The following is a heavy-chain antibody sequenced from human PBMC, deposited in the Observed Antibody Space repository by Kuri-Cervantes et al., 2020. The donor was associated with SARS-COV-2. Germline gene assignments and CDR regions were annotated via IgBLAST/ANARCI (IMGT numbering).Heavy chain of an antibody. CDR1: GFTFSSNS. CDR3: ARIHSSSSGGYFDY. V-gene: IGHV3-21*04. Sequence: GGSLRLSFAASGFTFSSNSMNWFRQAPGKGLEWVSSISSSSSNIYYADSVKGRFTISRDNAKNSRYLQMNSLRAEDTALYYCARIHSSSSGGYFDYWGQGTLVTVSS. J-gene: IGHJ4*02. CDR2: ISSSSSNI. D-gene: IGHD6-6*01.